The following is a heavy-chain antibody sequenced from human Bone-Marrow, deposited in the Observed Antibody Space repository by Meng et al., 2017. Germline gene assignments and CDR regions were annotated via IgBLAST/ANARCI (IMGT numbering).Heavy chain of an antibody. Sequence: SETLSLTCTVSGGSISSYYWSWIRQPPGKGLEWIGYIYYSGSTNYNPSLKSRVTISVDTSKNQFSLKLSSVTAADTAVYYCARRGHSSWYGYYYYYGMDVWGQGTTGTV. V-gene: IGHV4-59*01. D-gene: IGHD6-13*01. J-gene: IGHJ6*02. CDR3: ARRGHSSWYGYYYYYGMDV. CDR2: IYYSGST. CDR1: GGSISSYY.